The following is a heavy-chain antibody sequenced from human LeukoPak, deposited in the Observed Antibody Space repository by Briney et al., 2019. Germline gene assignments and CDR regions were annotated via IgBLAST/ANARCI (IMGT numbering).Heavy chain of an antibody. V-gene: IGHV1-69*13. CDR3: ARDFYDSSGPNGDY. CDR2: IIPIFGTA. D-gene: IGHD3-22*01. CDR1: GGTFSSYA. Sequence: GASVKVSCKASGGTFSSYAISWVRQAPGQGLEWMGGIIPIFGTANYAQKFQGRVTITADESTSTAYMELSSLRSEDTAVYYCARDFYDSSGPNGDYWGQGTLVTVSS. J-gene: IGHJ4*02.